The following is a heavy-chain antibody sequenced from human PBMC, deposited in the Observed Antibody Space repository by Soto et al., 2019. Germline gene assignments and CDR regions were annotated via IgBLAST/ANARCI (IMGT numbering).Heavy chain of an antibody. CDR2: IYYSGST. CDR1: GGSISSYY. J-gene: IGHJ4*02. CDR3: ARRYGWLYFDY. Sequence: SSETLSLTCTVSGGSISSYYWSWIRQPPGKGLEWIGYIYYSGSTNYNPSLKSRVTISVDTSKNQFSLKLTSVTAADTALYYCARRYGWLYFDYWGQGSLVTVSS. V-gene: IGHV4-59*08. D-gene: IGHD3-10*01.